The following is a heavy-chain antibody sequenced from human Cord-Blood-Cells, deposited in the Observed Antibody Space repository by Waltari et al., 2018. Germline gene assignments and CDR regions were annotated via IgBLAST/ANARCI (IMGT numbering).Heavy chain of an antibody. D-gene: IGHD7-27*01. J-gene: IGHJ4*02. Sequence: QVQLQESGPGLVKPSETLSLTCTVPGGSISSYYWSWIRQPPGKGLEWIGYIYYSGSTNYNPSLKSRVTISVDTSKNQFSLKLSSVTAADTAVYYCARVTQGWSWGCGYFDYWGQGTLVTVSS. CDR3: ARVTQGWSWGCGYFDY. V-gene: IGHV4-59*01. CDR1: GGSISSYY. CDR2: IYYSGST.